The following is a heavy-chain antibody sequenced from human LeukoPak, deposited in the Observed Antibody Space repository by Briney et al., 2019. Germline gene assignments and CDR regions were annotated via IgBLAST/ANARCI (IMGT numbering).Heavy chain of an antibody. J-gene: IGHJ5*02. Sequence: PSETLSLTCTVSGGXISDYYWSWVRQPPGKGLEWIGYIYYSGNTNYNPSLKSRVAISVDTSKNQFSLRLSSVTAADTAVYLCARVSCTTTSCPGWFDPWGQGTLVTVSS. CDR2: IYYSGNT. V-gene: IGHV4-59*01. D-gene: IGHD2-2*01. CDR1: GGXISDYY. CDR3: ARVSCTTTSCPGWFDP.